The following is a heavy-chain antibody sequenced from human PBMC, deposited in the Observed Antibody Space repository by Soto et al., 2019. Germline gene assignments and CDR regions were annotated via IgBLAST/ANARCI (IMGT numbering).Heavy chain of an antibody. J-gene: IGHJ4*02. CDR1: GFTFGSFT. Sequence: EVHLVEAGGGLVKPGESLTLSCAASGFTFGSFTLNWVRQAPGKGLEWVSSISSSSAYIYYAESVKGRFTSSRDNARSTLDLQMNSLRLDDTAVYLWARDGLTFGGDWGQGTLGDVSS. D-gene: IGHD3-16*01. CDR3: ARDGLTFGGD. CDR2: ISSSSAYI. V-gene: IGHV3-21*06.